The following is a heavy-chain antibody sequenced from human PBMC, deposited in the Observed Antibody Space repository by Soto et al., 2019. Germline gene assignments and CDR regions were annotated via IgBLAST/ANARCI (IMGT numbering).Heavy chain of an antibody. D-gene: IGHD1-26*01. CDR1: GGSVSSGSYY. V-gene: IGHV4-61*01. Sequence: QVQLQESGPGLVKPSETLSLTCTVSGGSVSSGSYYCSWIRQPPGKGLEWIGYIYYSGSTNYNPSLKSRVTISVDTSKNQFSLKLSSVTAADTAVYYCASTLSGARWFDPWGQGTLVTVSS. CDR3: ASTLSGARWFDP. CDR2: IYYSGST. J-gene: IGHJ5*02.